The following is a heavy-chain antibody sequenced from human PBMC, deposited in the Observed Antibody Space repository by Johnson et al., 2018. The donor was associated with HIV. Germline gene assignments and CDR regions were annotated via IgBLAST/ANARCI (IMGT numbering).Heavy chain of an antibody. J-gene: IGHJ3*01. CDR1: GFTLSNYA. D-gene: IGHD5-18*01. Sequence: QEKLVESGGGVVQPGRSLRLSCPASGFTLSNYAVHSVRQAPGTGLEWVALISYAGGITHYADSVKSRFTLSRDTSKNTLYLQMNSLRPEDTAVYYCARPYVDTTMADAFDVWGQGTMVTVSS. CDR2: ISYAGGIT. CDR3: ARPYVDTTMADAFDV. V-gene: IGHV3-30-3*01.